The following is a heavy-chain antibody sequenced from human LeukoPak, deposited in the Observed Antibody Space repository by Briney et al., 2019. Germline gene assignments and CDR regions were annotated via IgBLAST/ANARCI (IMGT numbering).Heavy chain of an antibody. Sequence: GGSLRLSCAASGFTFSSYNMNWVRQAPGQGLEWVSSITSGSSYIYYADSVKGRFIISRDNAKNSLYLQMNSLRGEDTALYYCAKGYGEAYYYYYMDVWGKGTTVTISS. V-gene: IGHV3-21*04. J-gene: IGHJ6*03. D-gene: IGHD1-1*01. CDR1: GFTFSSYN. CDR3: AKGYGEAYYYYYMDV. CDR2: ITSGSSYI.